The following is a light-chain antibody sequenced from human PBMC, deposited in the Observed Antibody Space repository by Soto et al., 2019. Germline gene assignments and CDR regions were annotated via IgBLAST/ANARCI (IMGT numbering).Light chain of an antibody. J-gene: IGLJ1*01. CDR2: EVS. CDR1: SNDVGGYNY. CDR3: SSYTTSSTYV. Sequence: QAELTEPASVSVSPGQAITISCTGTSNDVGGYNYVTWYQQHLGKAPKLMIYEVSNRPSGISNRFSGSKSGNAASLTISGLQAEDEADYYCSSYTTSSTYVFGTGTKVTAL. V-gene: IGLV2-14*01.